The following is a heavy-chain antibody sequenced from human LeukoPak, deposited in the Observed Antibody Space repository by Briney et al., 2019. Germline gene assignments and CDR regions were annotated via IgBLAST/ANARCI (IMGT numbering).Heavy chain of an antibody. D-gene: IGHD5-12*01. CDR1: GGSFSGYY. V-gene: IGHV4-34*01. CDR3: ASFNRRTYSGYDP. J-gene: IGHJ5*02. CDR2: INHSGST. Sequence: TSETLSLTCAVYGGSFSGYYWSWIRQPPGKGLEWIGEINHSGSTNYNPSLKSRVTTSVDTSKNQFSLKLSSVTAADTAVYYCASFNRRTYSGYDPWGQGTLVTVSS.